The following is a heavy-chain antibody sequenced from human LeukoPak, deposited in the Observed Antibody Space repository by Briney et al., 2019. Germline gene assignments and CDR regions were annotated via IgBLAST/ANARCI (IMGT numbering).Heavy chain of an antibody. CDR3: ARVKKGRWLQFNDAFDI. V-gene: IGHV1-69*13. J-gene: IGHJ3*02. Sequence: SVKVSCKASGGTFSSYAISWVRQAPGQGLEWMGGIIPIFGTANYAQKFQGRVTITADESTSTAYMELSSLRSEDTAVYYCARVKKGRWLQFNDAFDIWGQGTMVTVSS. CDR1: GGTFSSYA. D-gene: IGHD5-24*01. CDR2: IIPIFGTA.